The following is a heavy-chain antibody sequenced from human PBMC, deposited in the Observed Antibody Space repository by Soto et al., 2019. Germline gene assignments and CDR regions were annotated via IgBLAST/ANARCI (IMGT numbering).Heavy chain of an antibody. V-gene: IGHV3-23*01. CDR1: GFTFNTYP. D-gene: IGHD3-22*01. J-gene: IGHJ4*02. Sequence: PAGSLGLSCAASGFTFNTYPMSWFRQAPGKGLEWVSAIGGGGGDTYYADSVKGRFTISRDNSKNALYLQTDSLRAEDTAVYYCARHDDSTGYFTDFEYWGQGTLVTVSS. CDR3: ARHDDSTGYFTDFEY. CDR2: IGGGGGDT.